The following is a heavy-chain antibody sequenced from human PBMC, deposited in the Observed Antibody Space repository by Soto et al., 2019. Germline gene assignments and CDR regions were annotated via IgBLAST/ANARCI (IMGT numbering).Heavy chain of an antibody. V-gene: IGHV3-74*01. J-gene: IGHJ5*02. D-gene: IGHD3-10*01. CDR1: GFTFSSYW. CDR2: INSDGSST. Sequence: HPGGSLRLSCAASGFTFSSYWMHWVRQDPGKGLVCVSRINSDGSSTSYADSVKGRFTISRDNAKNTLYLQMNSLRAEDTAVYYCARDKSVIDGLWFDPWGPGTLVTVYS. CDR3: ARDKSVIDGLWFDP.